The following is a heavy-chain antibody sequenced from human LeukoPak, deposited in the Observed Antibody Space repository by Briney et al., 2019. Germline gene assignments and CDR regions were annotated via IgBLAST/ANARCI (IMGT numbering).Heavy chain of an antibody. D-gene: IGHD2-15*01. CDR2: ISGSGGST. CDR3: AKGQRGVVVAATHFPNYYYYYGMDV. CDR1: GSTFSSYA. Sequence: GGSLRLSCAASGSTFSSYAMSWVRQAPGKGLEWVSAISGSGGSTYYADSVKGRFTISRDNSKNTLYLQMNSLRAEDTAVYYCAKGQRGVVVAATHFPNYYYYYGMDVWGQGTTVTVSS. V-gene: IGHV3-23*01. J-gene: IGHJ6*02.